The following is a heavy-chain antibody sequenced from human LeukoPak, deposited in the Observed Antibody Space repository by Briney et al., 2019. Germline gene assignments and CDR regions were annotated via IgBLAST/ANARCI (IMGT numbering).Heavy chain of an antibody. D-gene: IGHD5-12*01. Sequence: GRSLRLSCAASGFTFSSYGVHWVRQAPGKGLEWVAVIWYDGSSKNYADSVKVRFTISRDNSKNTLYLQMDSLRGEDTAVYYCARGWLNYYYAMDVWGQGTTVTVSS. CDR3: ARGWLNYYYAMDV. J-gene: IGHJ6*02. CDR2: IWYDGSSK. V-gene: IGHV3-33*01. CDR1: GFTFSSYG.